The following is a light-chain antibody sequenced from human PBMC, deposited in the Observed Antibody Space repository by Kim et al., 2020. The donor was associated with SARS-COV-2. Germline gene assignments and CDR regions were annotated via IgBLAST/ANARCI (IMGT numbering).Light chain of an antibody. J-gene: IGKJ4*01. Sequence: EIVMTQSPATLSVSPGERATLSCRASQSVSSNLAWYQQKPGQASRLLIYGASIRATGIPARFSGSGSGTEFTLTISILQSEDFAVYYCQQYNNWPPLTFGGGTKVDIK. CDR3: QQYNNWPPLT. CDR2: GAS. V-gene: IGKV3D-15*03. CDR1: QSVSSN.